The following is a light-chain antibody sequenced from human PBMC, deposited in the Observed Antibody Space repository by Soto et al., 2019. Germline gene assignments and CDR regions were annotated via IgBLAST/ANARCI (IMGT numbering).Light chain of an antibody. CDR2: GAS. CDR3: QQYNTWLT. CDR1: QSVSSN. J-gene: IGKJ4*01. Sequence: EIVMTQSPATLSVSPGERATLSCRASQSVSSNLAWYQQKPGQAPRLLIYGASTRATGIPARFSGSGSGTEFTLTFSSLQSEDFAVYYCQQYNTWLTFGGGTKVEIK. V-gene: IGKV3-15*01.